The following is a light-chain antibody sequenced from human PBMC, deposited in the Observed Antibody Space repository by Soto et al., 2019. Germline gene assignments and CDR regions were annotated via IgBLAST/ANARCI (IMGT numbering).Light chain of an antibody. CDR3: QQYTTSPWT. Sequence: PGERATLSCRASQSVSSTYLAWYQQRPGQAPRLLIYGASSRATGIPDRFSGSGSGTDFTLTISRLEPEDFAVYYCQQYTTSPWTFGQGTKVEIK. CDR2: GAS. J-gene: IGKJ1*01. V-gene: IGKV3-20*01. CDR1: QSVSSTY.